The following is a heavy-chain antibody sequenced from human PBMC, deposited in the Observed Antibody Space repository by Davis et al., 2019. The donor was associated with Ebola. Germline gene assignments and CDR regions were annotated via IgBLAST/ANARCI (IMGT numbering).Heavy chain of an antibody. D-gene: IGHD6-19*01. V-gene: IGHV5-51*01. CDR1: GYSFTSYW. CDR2: IYPGDSDT. CDR3: ARPLDSSGWSPPFDY. J-gene: IGHJ4*02. Sequence: GGSLRLSCKGSGYSFTSYWIGWVRQMPGKGLEWMGIIYPGDSDTRYSPSFQGQVTISADKSISTAYLQWSSLKASDTAMYYCARPLDSSGWSPPFDYWGQGTLATVSS.